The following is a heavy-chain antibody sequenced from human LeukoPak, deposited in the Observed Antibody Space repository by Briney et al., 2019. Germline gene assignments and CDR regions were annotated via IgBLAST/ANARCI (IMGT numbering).Heavy chain of an antibody. CDR2: IKQDGSEK. Sequence: GGSLRLSCAASGFTFSSCAMSWVRQAPGKGLEWVANIKQDGSEKYYVDSVRGRFTISRDNAKNSLYLQMNSLRAEDTAVYYCARDALRVTNYWGQGTLVTVSS. D-gene: IGHD4-17*01. CDR3: ARDALRVTNY. J-gene: IGHJ4*02. V-gene: IGHV3-7*01. CDR1: GFTFSSCA.